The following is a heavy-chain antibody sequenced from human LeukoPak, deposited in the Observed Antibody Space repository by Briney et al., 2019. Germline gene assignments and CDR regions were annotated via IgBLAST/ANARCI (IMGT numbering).Heavy chain of an antibody. V-gene: IGHV3-7*01. CDR1: GFTFSSYW. CDR2: IKQDGREK. J-gene: IGHJ3*02. Sequence: GGSLRLSCAASGFTFSSYWMSWVRQAPGKGLEWVANIKQDGREKYYVDSVKGRFTISRGNAKNSLYLQMNSLRAEDTAVYYCARGAPPRIAVAGDAFDIWGQGTMVTVSS. D-gene: IGHD6-19*01. CDR3: ARGAPPRIAVAGDAFDI.